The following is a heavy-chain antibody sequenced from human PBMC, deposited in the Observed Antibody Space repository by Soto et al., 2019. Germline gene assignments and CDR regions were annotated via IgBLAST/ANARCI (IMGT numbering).Heavy chain of an antibody. CDR1: GFTFSSYA. CDR3: AKDEYYYDSSGYYYFDY. V-gene: IGHV3-23*01. Sequence: EVQLLESGGGLVQPGGSLRLSCAASGFTFSSYAMSWVRQAPGKGLEWVSAISGSGGSTYYADSVKGRFTISRDNSKNTLYLQMTSMRAEDTAVYYCAKDEYYYDSSGYYYFDYWGQGTLVTVSS. D-gene: IGHD3-22*01. J-gene: IGHJ4*02. CDR2: ISGSGGST.